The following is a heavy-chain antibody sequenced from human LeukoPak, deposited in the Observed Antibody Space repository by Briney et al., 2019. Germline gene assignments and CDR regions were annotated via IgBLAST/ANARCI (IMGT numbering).Heavy chain of an antibody. V-gene: IGHV3-11*01. Sequence: GGSLRLSCAASGFTFSDYYMSWIRQAPGKGLEGVSYISSSGSTIYYADSVKGRFTISRDNAKNSLYLQMNSLRAEDTAVYYCARGGEVVPAAIYMDYWGQGTLVTVSS. CDR3: ARGGEVVPAAIYMDY. D-gene: IGHD2-2*01. CDR1: GFTFSDYY. J-gene: IGHJ4*02. CDR2: ISSSGSTI.